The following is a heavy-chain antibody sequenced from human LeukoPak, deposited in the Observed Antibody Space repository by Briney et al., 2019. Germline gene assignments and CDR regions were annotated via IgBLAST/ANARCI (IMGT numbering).Heavy chain of an antibody. D-gene: IGHD5-12*01. CDR2: FYYSGST. CDR3: ARGPNSGYGRFDY. J-gene: IGHJ4*02. CDR1: GGSISGYC. V-gene: IGHV4-59*01. Sequence: SETLSLTCTVSGGSISGYCWSWLRQPPGRGLEWIGYFYYSGSTNYNPSLKGPVTISVDTSKNQFSLKLSSVTAADTAVYYCARGPNSGYGRFDYWGQGTLVTVSS.